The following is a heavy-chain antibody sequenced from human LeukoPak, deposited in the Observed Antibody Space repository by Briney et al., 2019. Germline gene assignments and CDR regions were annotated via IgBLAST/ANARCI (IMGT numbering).Heavy chain of an antibody. D-gene: IGHD5-12*01. J-gene: IGHJ4*02. V-gene: IGHV5-51*01. CDR2: IYPRDSDT. Sequence: GESLNISCKASGYIFTNYWIGWVRQMPGKGLEWMGIIYPRDSDTRYSPSFQGQVNVSADKSISTAYLQWNTLEASDTAMYYCARRQYSGYDFDFWGQGTLVTVSS. CDR1: GYIFTNYW. CDR3: ARRQYSGYDFDF.